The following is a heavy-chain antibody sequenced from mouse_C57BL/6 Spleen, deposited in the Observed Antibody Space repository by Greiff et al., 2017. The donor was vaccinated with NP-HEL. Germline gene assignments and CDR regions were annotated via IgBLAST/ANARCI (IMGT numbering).Heavy chain of an antibody. Sequence: VQLQQSGAELAKPGASVKLSCKASGYTFTSYWMHWVKQRPGQGLEWIGYINPSSGYTKYNQKFKDKATLTADKSSSTAYMQLSSLTYEDSAVYYCARGDYGSSSWFAYWGQGTLVTVSA. CDR3: ARGDYGSSSWFAY. CDR1: GYTFTSYW. J-gene: IGHJ3*01. CDR2: INPSSGYT. D-gene: IGHD1-3*01. V-gene: IGHV1-7*01.